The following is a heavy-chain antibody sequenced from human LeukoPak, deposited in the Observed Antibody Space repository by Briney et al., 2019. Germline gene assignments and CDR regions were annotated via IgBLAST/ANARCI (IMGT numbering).Heavy chain of an antibody. CDR2: ISTSDGST. J-gene: IGHJ5*02. CDR1: GFTFSNSA. V-gene: IGHV3-23*01. Sequence: GGSQRLSCAASGFTFSNSAMGWVRQAPGKGLEWVSAISTSDGSTYYADSVKGRFTISRDNSKNTLYLQMNSLRAEDTAVYYCARAVDFWSGYPQPNWFDPWGQGTLVTVSS. D-gene: IGHD3-3*01. CDR3: ARAVDFWSGYPQPNWFDP.